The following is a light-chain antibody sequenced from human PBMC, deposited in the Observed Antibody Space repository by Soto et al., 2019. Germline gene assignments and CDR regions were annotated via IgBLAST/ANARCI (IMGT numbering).Light chain of an antibody. V-gene: IGKV3-20*01. CDR3: QQYGSSGT. J-gene: IGKJ1*01. Sequence: EIVFTQSPSTLSLSPGERATLSCRASQSVSSYLAWYQQKPGQAPSLLTYGASNRVSGTPDRFSGSGSGTDFTLTISRLEPEDFAVYYCQQYGSSGTFGQGTKVDNK. CDR1: QSVSSY. CDR2: GAS.